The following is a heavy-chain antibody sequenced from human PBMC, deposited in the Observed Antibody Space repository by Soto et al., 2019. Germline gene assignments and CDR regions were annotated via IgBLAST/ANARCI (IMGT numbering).Heavy chain of an antibody. CDR3: AKVSLPPEYYYDSSGYYPGGWFDP. D-gene: IGHD3-22*01. CDR2: IKQDGSQK. J-gene: IGHJ5*02. Sequence: PGGSLRLSCAASGFTFSSYWMSWVRQAPGKGLEWVANIKQDGSQKWYVDSVKGRFTISRDNSKNTLYLQMNSLRAEDTAVYYCAKVSLPPEYYYDSSGYYPGGWFDPWGQGTLVTVSS. V-gene: IGHV3-7*05. CDR1: GFTFSSYW.